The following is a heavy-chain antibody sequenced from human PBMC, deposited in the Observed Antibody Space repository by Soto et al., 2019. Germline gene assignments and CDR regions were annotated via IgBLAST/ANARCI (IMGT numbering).Heavy chain of an antibody. Sequence: ASVKVSCKASGYTFTSYGISWVRQAPGQGLEWMGWISAYNGNTNYAQKLQGRVTMTTDTSTSTAYMELRSLRSDDTAVYYCARNGLLWFGDNWFDPWGQGTPVTVSS. CDR2: ISAYNGNT. J-gene: IGHJ5*02. CDR1: GYTFTSYG. V-gene: IGHV1-18*01. D-gene: IGHD3-10*01. CDR3: ARNGLLWFGDNWFDP.